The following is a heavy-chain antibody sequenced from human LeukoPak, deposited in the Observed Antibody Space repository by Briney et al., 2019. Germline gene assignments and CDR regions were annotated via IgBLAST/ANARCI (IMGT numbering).Heavy chain of an antibody. D-gene: IGHD6-13*01. CDR2: INHSGST. J-gene: IGHJ5*02. CDR1: GGSFSGYY. Sequence: SETLSLTCAVYGGSFSGYYWSWIRQPPGKGLEWMGEINHSGSTNYNPSLTSRVTISVDTSKNQFSLTLSSVTAADTAVYYCARVCSNRGYSSSWYRTKHWFDPWGQGTLVTVSS. CDR3: ARVCSNRGYSSSWYRTKHWFDP. V-gene: IGHV4-34*01.